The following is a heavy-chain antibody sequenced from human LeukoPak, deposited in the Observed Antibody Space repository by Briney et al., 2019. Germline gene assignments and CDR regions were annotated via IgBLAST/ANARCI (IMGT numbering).Heavy chain of an antibody. CDR1: GFTFSSYA. J-gene: IGHJ3*02. CDR2: ISYDGSNK. Sequence: PGRSLRLSCAASGFTFSSYAMHWVRQAPGKGLEWVAVISYDGSNKYYADSVKGRLTISRDNSKNTLYLQMNSLRAEDTAVYYCARGVRYCSSTSCYFRAFDIWGQGTMVTVSS. D-gene: IGHD2-2*01. CDR3: ARGVRYCSSTSCYFRAFDI. V-gene: IGHV3-30-3*01.